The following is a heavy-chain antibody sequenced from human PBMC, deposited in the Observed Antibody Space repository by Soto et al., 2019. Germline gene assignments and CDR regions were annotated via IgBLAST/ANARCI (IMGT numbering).Heavy chain of an antibody. CDR3: ARASMGTLDY. CDR2: INTDGSVT. J-gene: IGHJ4*02. V-gene: IGHV3-74*01. D-gene: IGHD7-27*01. Sequence: EVQLVESGEGLLQPGGSLRLSCAASGFTFSDYWMYWVRQDPGKGLAWASRINTDGSVTNYADSVKGRFTISRDNAKNTLYLQMNSLRTEDTAVYFCARASMGTLDYWGQGALVTVSP. CDR1: GFTFSDYW.